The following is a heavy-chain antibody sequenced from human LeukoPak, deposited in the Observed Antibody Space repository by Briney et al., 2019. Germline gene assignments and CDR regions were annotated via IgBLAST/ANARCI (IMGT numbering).Heavy chain of an antibody. CDR2: IYYSGST. V-gene: IGHV4-59*01. J-gene: IGHJ6*03. CDR1: GGSISSYY. CDR3: ARYSGYGSYYYYYYMDV. Sequence: SETLSLTCTVSGGSISSYYWSWIRQPPGKGLGWIGYIYYSGSTNYNPSLKSRVTISVDTSKNQFSLKLSSVTAADTAVYYCARYSGYGSYYYYYYMDVWGKGTTVTISS. D-gene: IGHD5-12*01.